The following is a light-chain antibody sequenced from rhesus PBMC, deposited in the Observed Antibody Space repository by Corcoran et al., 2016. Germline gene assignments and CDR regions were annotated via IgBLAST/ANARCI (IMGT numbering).Light chain of an antibody. J-gene: IGKJ4*01. CDR2: KVT. CDR1: QSLLHSNGNTY. CDR3: MRSTKDPT. V-gene: IGKV2S2*01. Sequence: DIVMTQTPLSLPVTPGEPASISCRSTQSLLHSNGNTYLDWYLQKPGQSPRLLIYKVTNRESGVPDRCGGRGSGTDFTLKISRVEPEDVGVYYCMRSTKDPTFGGGTKVELK.